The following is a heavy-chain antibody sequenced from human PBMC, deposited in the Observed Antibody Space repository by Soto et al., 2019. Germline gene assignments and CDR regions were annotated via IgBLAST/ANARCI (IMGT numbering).Heavy chain of an antibody. D-gene: IGHD3-10*01. Sequence: SGPTLVKPTQTLTLTCTFSGFSLSTSGMCVSWIRQPPGKALEWLARIDWVDDKYYSTSLKTRLTISKDTSKNQVVLTMTNMDPVDTATYYCARQNYYGSGSYYSTPGAFDIWGQGTMVTVSS. CDR1: GFSLSTSGMC. CDR2: IDWVDDK. CDR3: ARQNYYGSGSYYSTPGAFDI. V-gene: IGHV2-70*11. J-gene: IGHJ3*02.